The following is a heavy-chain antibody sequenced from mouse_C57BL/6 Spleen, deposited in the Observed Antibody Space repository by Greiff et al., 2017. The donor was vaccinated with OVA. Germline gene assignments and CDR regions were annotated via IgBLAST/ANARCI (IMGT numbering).Heavy chain of an antibody. CDR2: IDPSDSYT. Sequence: VQLQQSGAELVKPGASVKLSCKASGYTFTSYWMQWVKQRPGQGLEWIGEIDPSDSYTNYNQKFKGKATLTVDTSSSTAYMQLSSLTSEDSAVYYCARSYYGSNWYFDVWGTGTTVTVSS. V-gene: IGHV1-50*01. D-gene: IGHD1-1*01. CDR1: GYTFTSYW. CDR3: ARSYYGSNWYFDV. J-gene: IGHJ1*03.